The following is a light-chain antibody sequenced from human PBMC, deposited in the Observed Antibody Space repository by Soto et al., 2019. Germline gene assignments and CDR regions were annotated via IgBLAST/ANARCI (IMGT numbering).Light chain of an antibody. CDR2: KAS. CDR3: QQYNSYSET. J-gene: IGKJ1*01. V-gene: IGKV1-5*03. Sequence: DIQMTQSPSTLSASVGDRVIITCRASQSISSWLAWYQQKPGKAPKLLIYKASSLESGVPSRFSGSGSGTEFTLTISSLQPDDFATYYCQQYNSYSETFGQGTKVDI. CDR1: QSISSW.